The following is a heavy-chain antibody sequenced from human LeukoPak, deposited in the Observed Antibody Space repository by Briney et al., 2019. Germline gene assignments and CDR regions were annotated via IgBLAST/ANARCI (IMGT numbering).Heavy chain of an antibody. Sequence: GGSLRLSCAASGFTFSSYSMNWVRQAPGKGLEWVSSISSSSYIYYADSVKGRFTISRDNAKNSLYLQMNSLRAEDTAVYYCARSVGGYCINGVCPGGFDYWGQGTLVTVSS. CDR1: GFTFSSYS. V-gene: IGHV3-21*01. D-gene: IGHD2-8*01. CDR2: ISSSSYI. J-gene: IGHJ4*02. CDR3: ARSVGGYCINGVCPGGFDY.